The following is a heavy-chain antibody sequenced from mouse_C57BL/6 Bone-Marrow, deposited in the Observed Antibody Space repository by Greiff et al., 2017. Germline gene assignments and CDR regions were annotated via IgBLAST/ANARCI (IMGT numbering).Heavy chain of an antibody. CDR3: ARDPFAY. CDR2: IYPGSGNT. CDR1: GYTFTDYY. Sequence: QVQLKQSGAELVRPGASVKLSCKASGYTFTDYYINWVKQRPGQGLEWIARIYPGSGNTYYNEKFKGKATLTAEKSSSTAYMQLSSLTSEDSAVYFCARDPFAYWGQGTRVTVSA. J-gene: IGHJ3*01. V-gene: IGHV1-76*01.